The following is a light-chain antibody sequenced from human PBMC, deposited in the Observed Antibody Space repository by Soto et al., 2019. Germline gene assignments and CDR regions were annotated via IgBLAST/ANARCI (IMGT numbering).Light chain of an antibody. CDR1: QSVTSTY. CDR3: QQYGSSHT. V-gene: IGKV3-20*01. J-gene: IGKJ5*01. CDR2: GAS. Sequence: EIVLTQSPGTLSFSPGERATLSCGASQSVTSTYLAWYQQKPGQAPRLLIYGASSRAIGIPDRFSGSVSGSDFILTINRLEPEDFAVYYCQQYGSSHTFGQGTRLEI.